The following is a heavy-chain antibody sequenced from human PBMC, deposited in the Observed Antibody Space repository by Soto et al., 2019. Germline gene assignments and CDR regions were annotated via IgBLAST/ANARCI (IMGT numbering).Heavy chain of an antibody. CDR3: ESSRFSIAGAGETEYYFDY. D-gene: IGHD6-19*01. J-gene: IGHJ4*02. CDR2: INPNSGDT. CDR1: AYIFTGYY. Sequence: ASVKVSCKGSAYIFTGYYRHWVRQAPGQGLEWIGWINPNSGDTNYTQKFHGWVTMTRDTSIRVAYMESSRLIRDDTDVYYCESSRFSIAGAGETEYYFDYRSQRTPVTVSS. V-gene: IGHV1-2*04.